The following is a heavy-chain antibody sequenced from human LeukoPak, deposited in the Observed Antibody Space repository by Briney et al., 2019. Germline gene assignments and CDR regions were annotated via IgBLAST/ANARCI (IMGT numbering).Heavy chain of an antibody. V-gene: IGHV4-61*02. CDR3: AREVRDSWSDNWFDP. Sequence: SETLSLTCTVSGGSISSGSYYWSWIRQPAGKGLEWIGRIYTSGSTNYNPTLKGRVTISVDTSKNQFSLKLSSVTAADTAVYYCAREVRDSWSDNWFDPWGQGTLVTVSS. J-gene: IGHJ5*02. D-gene: IGHD6-13*01. CDR1: GGSISSGSYY. CDR2: IYTSGST.